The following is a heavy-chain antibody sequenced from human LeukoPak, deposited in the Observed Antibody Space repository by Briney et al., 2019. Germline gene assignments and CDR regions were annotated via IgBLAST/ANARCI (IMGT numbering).Heavy chain of an antibody. CDR1: GFTFSSYA. CDR3: VCYDNAAEYFHY. V-gene: IGHV3-23*01. J-gene: IGHJ1*01. D-gene: IGHD3-22*01. Sequence: GGSLRPSCAASGFTFSSYAMSWVRQAPGKGLEWVSSITTSGGSTSYADSVRGRFTISRDNSKNTLYLQMNSLRAEDTALYYCVCYDNAAEYFHYWGQGTLVTVSS. CDR2: ITTSGGST.